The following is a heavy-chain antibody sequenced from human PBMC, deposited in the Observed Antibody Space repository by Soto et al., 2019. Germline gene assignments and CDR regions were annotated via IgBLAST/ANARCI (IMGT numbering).Heavy chain of an antibody. V-gene: IGHV1-2*02. Sequence: ASVKVSCKASGYTFTGYYMHWVRQAPGQGPEWMGWINPNSGGTNYAQKFQGRVTMTRDTSISTAYMELSRLRSDDTAVYYCAREACSSTSCSNWFDPWGQGTLVTVSS. CDR3: AREACSSTSCSNWFDP. J-gene: IGHJ5*02. CDR1: GYTFTGYY. D-gene: IGHD2-2*01. CDR2: INPNSGGT.